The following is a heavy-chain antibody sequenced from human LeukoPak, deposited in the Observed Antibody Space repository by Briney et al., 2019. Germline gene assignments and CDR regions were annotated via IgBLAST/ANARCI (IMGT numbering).Heavy chain of an antibody. V-gene: IGHV4-4*07. D-gene: IGHD3-22*01. CDR2: IYSSGST. J-gene: IGHJ3*02. CDR3: ARQAYDTGYDAFDI. CDR1: GGSISNYY. Sequence: SETLSLTCTVSGGSISNYYWSWIRQPAGKGLEWIGRIYSSGSTNYNRSLGSGVAMSVDTSKNQFSLKLSAVTAADTAVYYCARQAYDTGYDAFDIWGQGTIVTVSS.